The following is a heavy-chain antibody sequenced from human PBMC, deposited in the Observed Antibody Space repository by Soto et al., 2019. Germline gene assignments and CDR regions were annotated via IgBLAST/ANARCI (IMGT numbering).Heavy chain of an antibody. CDR1: GFTFSNAW. CDR3: TTDRPSTSSWLDYYYYYGMDV. D-gene: IGHD6-13*01. CDR2: IKSKTDGGTT. Sequence: PGGSLRLACAASGFTFSNAWLNWVRQAPGKGLEWVGRIKSKTDGGTTDYAAPVKGRFTISRDDSKNTLYLQMNSLKTEDTAVYYCTTDRPSTSSWLDYYYYYGMDVWGQGTTVTGSS. J-gene: IGHJ6*02. V-gene: IGHV3-15*07.